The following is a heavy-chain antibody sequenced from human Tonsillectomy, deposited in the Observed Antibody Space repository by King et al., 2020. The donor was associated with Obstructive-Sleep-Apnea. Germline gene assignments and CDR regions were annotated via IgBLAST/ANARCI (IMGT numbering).Heavy chain of an antibody. D-gene: IGHD5-12*01. V-gene: IGHV4-31*11. J-gene: IGHJ4*02. CDR1: GDSISSPRSY. CDR3: VRCNEYSDYDAH. Sequence: QLQESGPGLVSPSQTLSLTCAVSGDSISSPRSYWGWFRQPPGKGLEGIGYISYNGDTFYSPALKSRVTISEETSDNQFSLRVHSVTAADTANYYCVRCNEYSDYDAHWGQGSLVTVSS. CDR2: ISYNGDT.